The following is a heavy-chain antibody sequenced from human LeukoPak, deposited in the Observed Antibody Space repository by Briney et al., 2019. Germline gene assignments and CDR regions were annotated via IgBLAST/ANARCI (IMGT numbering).Heavy chain of an antibody. CDR1: GFTFNIYG. D-gene: IGHD6-19*01. V-gene: IGHV3-15*01. CDR3: TTGTEQQWLSLDY. Sequence: GGSLRLSCAASGFTFNIYGMSWVRQAPGKGLEWVGRIRSKTDGGTTDYAAPVKGRFTISRDDSKNTLYLQMNSLKTEDTAVYYCTTGTEQQWLSLDYWGQGTLVTVSS. J-gene: IGHJ4*02. CDR2: IRSKTDGGTT.